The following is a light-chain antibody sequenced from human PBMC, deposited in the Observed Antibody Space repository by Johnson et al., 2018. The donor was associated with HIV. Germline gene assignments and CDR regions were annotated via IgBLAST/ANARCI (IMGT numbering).Light chain of an antibody. Sequence: QAVLTQPPSVSAAPGQKVTISCSGSSSNIGNNYVSWYQQLPGTAPKLLIYENNKRPSWIPDRFSGSQSGTSATLGITGLQTGDDADYYCGTWDSSLSVYVFGTGTKVTVL. CDR2: ENN. CDR3: GTWDSSLSVYV. J-gene: IGLJ1*01. V-gene: IGLV1-51*02. CDR1: SSNIGNNY.